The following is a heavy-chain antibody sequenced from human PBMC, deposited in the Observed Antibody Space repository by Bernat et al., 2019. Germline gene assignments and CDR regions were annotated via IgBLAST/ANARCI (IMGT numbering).Heavy chain of an antibody. CDR2: ISYDGSNK. J-gene: IGHJ4*02. CDR1: GFTFSSYA. V-gene: IGHV3-30*01. CDR3: AAVTTFPFY. D-gene: IGHD4-17*01. Sequence: QVQLVESGGGVVQSGRSLRLSCAASGFTFSSYAMHWVRQAPGKGLEWVAVISYDGSNKYYADSVKGRFTISRDNSKNTLYLQMNSLRAEDTAVYYCAAVTTFPFYWGQGTLVTVSS.